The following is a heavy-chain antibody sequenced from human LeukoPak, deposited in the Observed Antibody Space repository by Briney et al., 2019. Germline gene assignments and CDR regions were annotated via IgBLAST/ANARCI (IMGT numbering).Heavy chain of an antibody. CDR3: ASWNWNYDAFDI. D-gene: IGHD1-1*01. J-gene: IGHJ3*02. CDR1: GGTFSSYA. CDR2: ISAYNGNT. Sequence: ASVTVSCKASGGTFSSYAISWVRQAPGQGLEWMGWISAYNGNTNYAQKLQGRVTMTTDTSTSTAYMELRSLRSDDTAVYYCASWNWNYDAFDIWGQGTMVTVSS. V-gene: IGHV1-18*01.